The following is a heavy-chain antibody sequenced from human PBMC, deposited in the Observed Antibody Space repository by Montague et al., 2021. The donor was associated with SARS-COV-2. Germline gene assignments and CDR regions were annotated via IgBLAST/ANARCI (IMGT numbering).Heavy chain of an antibody. Sequence: SVRLSCAASGFTFSSYAMHWVRQAPGKGLEWVAVISYDGSNKYYXDSVKGRFTISRDNSKNTLYLQMNSLRAEDTAVYYCARDIATLGRWLQVPWALYYSYGMDVWGQGTTVTVSS. V-gene: IGHV3-30*04. CDR1: GFTFSSYA. D-gene: IGHD5-24*01. J-gene: IGHJ6*02. CDR2: ISYDGSNK. CDR3: ARDIATLGRWLQVPWALYYSYGMDV.